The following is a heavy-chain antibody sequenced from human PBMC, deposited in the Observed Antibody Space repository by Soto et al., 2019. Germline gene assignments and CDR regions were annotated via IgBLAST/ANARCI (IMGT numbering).Heavy chain of an antibody. CDR2: IRSKANSYAT. J-gene: IGHJ6*02. D-gene: IGHD1-26*01. Sequence: EVQLVESGGGLVQPGGSLKLSCAASGFTFSGSAMHWVRQASRKGLEWVGRIRSKANSYATAYAASVKGRFTISRDDSKNRAYLQMNSLKTEDTAVYYCTMGAHLDYYYGMDVWGQGTTVTVSS. CDR1: GFTFSGSA. V-gene: IGHV3-73*02. CDR3: TMGAHLDYYYGMDV.